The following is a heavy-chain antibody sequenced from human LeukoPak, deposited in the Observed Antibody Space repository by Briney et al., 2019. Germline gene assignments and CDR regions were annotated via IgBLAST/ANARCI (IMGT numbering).Heavy chain of an antibody. V-gene: IGHV4-4*07. J-gene: IGHJ4*02. Sequence: SGPGLVKPSGILSLTCTGSGGSISSYYRSWSRQPAGKGLEWIGRIHTSGRTNYNPSLKSRVTISVDTSKNQFSLKLSSVTAPDTAVYFCARDFWSSSSDYWGQRNPVTASS. CDR2: IHTSGRT. CDR3: ARDFWSSSSDY. CDR1: GGSISSYY. D-gene: IGHD6-6*01.